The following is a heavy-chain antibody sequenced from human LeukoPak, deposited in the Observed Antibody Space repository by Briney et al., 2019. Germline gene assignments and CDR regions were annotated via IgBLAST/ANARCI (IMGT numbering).Heavy chain of an antibody. CDR1: GFTFSSYA. J-gene: IGHJ4*02. D-gene: IGHD5-18*01. CDR3: AKDHRGYSYGPLGY. Sequence: GGSLRLSCAASGFTFSSYAMHWVRQAPGKGLEWVAVISYDGSNKYYADSVKGRFTISRDNSKNTLYLQMNSLRAEDTAVYYCAKDHRGYSYGPLGYWGQGTLVTVSS. CDR2: ISYDGSNK. V-gene: IGHV3-30-3*01.